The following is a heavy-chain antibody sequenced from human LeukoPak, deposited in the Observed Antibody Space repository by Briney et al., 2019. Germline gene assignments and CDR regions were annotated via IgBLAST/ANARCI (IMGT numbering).Heavy chain of an antibody. CDR3: ARGPPHYPYYTWFDP. CDR1: GYRFTSYW. D-gene: IGHD3-10*01. V-gene: IGHV5-51*01. CDR2: VYPGDSGT. Sequence: PGEPLKFSCKASGYRFTSYWIGGVGQMPGKGLEWMGIVYPGDSGTRYSPSFQAQVTISADKSISTAYLQWSSLKASDTAMYYCARGPPHYPYYTWFDPWGQGTLVTVSS. J-gene: IGHJ5*02.